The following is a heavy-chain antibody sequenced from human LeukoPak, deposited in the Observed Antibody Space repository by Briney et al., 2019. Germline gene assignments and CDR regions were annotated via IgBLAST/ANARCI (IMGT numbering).Heavy chain of an antibody. CDR3: ARDFRVRGPLGGFQH. CDR2: INPNSGGT. CDR1: GYTFTGYY. D-gene: IGHD3-10*01. V-gene: IGHV1-2*04. J-gene: IGHJ1*01. Sequence: GASVKVSYKASGYTFTGYYMHWVRQAPGQGLEWMGWINPNSGGTNYAQKFQGWVTMTRDTSISTAYMELSRLRSDDTAVYYCARDFRVRGPLGGFQHWGQGTLVTVSS.